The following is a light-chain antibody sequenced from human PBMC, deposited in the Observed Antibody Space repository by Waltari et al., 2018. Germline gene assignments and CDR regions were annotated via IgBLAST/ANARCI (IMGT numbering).Light chain of an antibody. CDR2: AVT. J-gene: IGLJ1*01. CDR3: SSYTSSNTLG. Sequence: QSALTQPASVSGSPGQSITISCTGTSSDVGGYNYVSWYQQHPGKAPKLMIYAVTTRPSGVSNRFSGSKSGNTASLTISGLQAEDEADYYCSSYTSSNTLGFGTGTKVTVL. CDR1: SSDVGGYNY. V-gene: IGLV2-14*03.